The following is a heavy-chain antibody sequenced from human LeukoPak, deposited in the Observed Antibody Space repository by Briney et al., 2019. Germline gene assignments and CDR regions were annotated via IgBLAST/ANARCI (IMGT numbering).Heavy chain of an antibody. V-gene: IGHV4-59*08. CDR1: GGSISSYY. J-gene: IGHJ6*02. CDR3: ARSSSLYYYYGMDV. Sequence: PSETLSLTCTVSGGSISSYYWSWIRQPPGKGLEWIGYINYSGSTNYNPSLKSRVTISVDTSKNQFSLKLSSVTAADTAVYYCARSSSLYYYYGMDVWGQGTTVTVSS. CDR2: INYSGST.